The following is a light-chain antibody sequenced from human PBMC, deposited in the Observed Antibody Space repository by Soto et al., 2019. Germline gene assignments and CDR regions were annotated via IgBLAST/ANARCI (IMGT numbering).Light chain of an antibody. CDR3: QLYNGYSAFWT. Sequence: DLQMTQSPSTLSASIGDSVTITCRASQNIDAWVAWYQQKPGTAPKLLIYKASRLESGAPSRFXANKFGTEFTLTISSLQPDDFATDYCQLYNGYSAFWTFGQGNKVDIK. CDR1: QNIDAW. CDR2: KAS. V-gene: IGKV1-5*03. J-gene: IGKJ1*01.